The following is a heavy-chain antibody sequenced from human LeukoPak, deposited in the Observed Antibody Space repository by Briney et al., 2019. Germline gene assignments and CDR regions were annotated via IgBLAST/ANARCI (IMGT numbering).Heavy chain of an antibody. J-gene: IGHJ5*02. D-gene: IGHD1-26*01. CDR3: ARDSSAVGWFDP. Sequence: SETLSLTCTVSGGSISSYYWSWIRQPPGKGLEWIGYIYYSGSTNYNPSLKSRVTISVDTSKNQFSLNLSSVTAAGTAVYYCARDSSAVGWFDPWGQGTLVTVSS. V-gene: IGHV4-59*01. CDR1: GGSISSYY. CDR2: IYYSGST.